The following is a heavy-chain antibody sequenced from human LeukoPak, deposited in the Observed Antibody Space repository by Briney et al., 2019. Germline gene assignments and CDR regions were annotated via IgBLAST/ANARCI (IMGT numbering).Heavy chain of an antibody. V-gene: IGHV1-24*01. CDR3: ATSYCSSTSCYLPYYYYYGMDV. CDR1: GYTLTELS. CDR2: FDPEDGET. Sequence: ASVKVSCKVSGYTLTELSMHWVRQAPGKGLEWMGGFDPEDGETIYAQKSQGRVTMTEDTSTDTAYMELSSLRSEDTAVYYCATSYCSSTSCYLPYYYYYGMDVWGQGTTVTVSS. D-gene: IGHD2-2*01. J-gene: IGHJ6*02.